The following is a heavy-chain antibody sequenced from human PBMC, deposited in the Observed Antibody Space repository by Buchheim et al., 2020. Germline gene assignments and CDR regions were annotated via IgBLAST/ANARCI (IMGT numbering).Heavy chain of an antibody. CDR1: GFTFSGSA. Sequence: EVQLVESGGGLVQPGGSLKLSCAASGFTFSGSAMHWVRQASGKGLEWVGRIRSKANSYATAYAASVKGRFTISRDDSKNTAYLQMNSLKTEDTAVYYCTRAYYDYVWGSYPHYVGYYYYYGMDVWGQGTT. D-gene: IGHD3-16*02. V-gene: IGHV3-73*01. CDR3: TRAYYDYVWGSYPHYVGYYYYYGMDV. J-gene: IGHJ6*02. CDR2: IRSKANSYAT.